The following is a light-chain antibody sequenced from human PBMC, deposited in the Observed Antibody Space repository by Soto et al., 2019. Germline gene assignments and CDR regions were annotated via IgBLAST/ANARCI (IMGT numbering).Light chain of an antibody. CDR3: TSYTSSNTHVV. Sequence: QSALTQPASVSGSPGQSITISCTGTSSDIGNYNYVSWYQQHPGKAPKLMIYEVSNRPSGVSNRFSGSKSGNTASLTISGLQAEDEADYYCTSYTSSNTHVVFGGGTKVTVL. CDR2: EVS. V-gene: IGLV2-14*01. CDR1: SSDIGNYNY. J-gene: IGLJ2*01.